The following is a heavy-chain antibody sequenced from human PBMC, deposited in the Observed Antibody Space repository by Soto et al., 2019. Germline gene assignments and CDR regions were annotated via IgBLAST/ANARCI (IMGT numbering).Heavy chain of an antibody. CDR1: GGSISSYY. CDR3: ARGVMKHYYYYMDV. D-gene: IGHD2-21*01. Sequence: SETLSLTCTVSGGSISSYYWSWIRQPPGKGLEWIGYIYYSGSTNYSPSLKSRVTISIDTSKNQFSLKLNSVTAADTAVYYCARGVMKHYYYYMDVWDKGTTVTVS. V-gene: IGHV4-59*08. J-gene: IGHJ6*03. CDR2: IYYSGST.